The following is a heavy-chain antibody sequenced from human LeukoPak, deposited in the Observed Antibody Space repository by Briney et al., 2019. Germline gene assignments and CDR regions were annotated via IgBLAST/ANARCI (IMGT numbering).Heavy chain of an antibody. CDR1: GFTFSSHW. Sequence: GGSLRLSCAASGFTFSSHWMSWVRQGPGKGLEWVANIKYDGSGKYYMDSVKGRFTVSRDNAKNSLYLQLSSLRAEDTAVYYCARDFTWTTGDEIWGQGTLVTVSS. J-gene: IGHJ4*02. V-gene: IGHV3-7*01. D-gene: IGHD7-27*01. CDR2: IKYDGSGK. CDR3: ARDFTWTTGDEI.